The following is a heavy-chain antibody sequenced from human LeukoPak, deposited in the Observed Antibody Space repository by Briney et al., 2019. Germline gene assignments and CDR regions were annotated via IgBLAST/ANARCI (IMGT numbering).Heavy chain of an antibody. CDR3: ARGGGY. Sequence: PSETLSLTCTVSGGSISSSSYYWGWIRQPPGKGLEWIGTIYYSGSTYYNPSLKSRVTISVDTSEDQFSLKLSSVTAADTAVYYCARGGGYWGQGTLVTVSS. J-gene: IGHJ4*02. CDR2: IYYSGST. CDR1: GGSISSSSYY. D-gene: IGHD3-10*01. V-gene: IGHV4-39*07.